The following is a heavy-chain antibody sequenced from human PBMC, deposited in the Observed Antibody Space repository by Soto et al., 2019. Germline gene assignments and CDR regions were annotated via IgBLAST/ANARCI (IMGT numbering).Heavy chain of an antibody. CDR1: GFTFTSSA. Sequence: ASVKVSCKASGFTFTSSAVQWVRQARGQRLEWIGWIVVGSGNTNPAQKFQERVTITRDMSTSTAYMELRSLRSEDTAVYYCAATKMGLRGQFDYWGQGNMVIGSS. V-gene: IGHV1-58*01. D-gene: IGHD1-1*01. CDR3: AATKMGLRGQFDY. J-gene: IGHJ4*02. CDR2: IVVGSGNT.